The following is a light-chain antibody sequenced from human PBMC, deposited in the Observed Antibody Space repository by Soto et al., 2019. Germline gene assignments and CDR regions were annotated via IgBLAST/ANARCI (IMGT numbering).Light chain of an antibody. J-gene: IGLJ1*01. V-gene: IGLV2-14*01. CDR2: EVS. CDR1: SSDVGGYNF. CDR3: SLYTSSSTYV. Sequence: QSAPTQPASVSGSPGHSITISCTGTSSDVGGYNFVSWYQQKPGKAPKLLIYEVSNRPSGVPDRFSGSKSGNTASLTISGLQAEDEADYYCSLYTSSSTYVFGTGTKLTVL.